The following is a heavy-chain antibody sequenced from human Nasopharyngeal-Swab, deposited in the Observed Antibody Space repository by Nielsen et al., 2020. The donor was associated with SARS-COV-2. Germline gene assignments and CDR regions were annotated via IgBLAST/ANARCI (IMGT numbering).Heavy chain of an antibody. CDR2: INHSGST. CDR1: DESFSSYY. V-gene: IGHV4-34*01. J-gene: IGHJ5*02. Sequence: SETLSLTCAVYDESFSSYYWSYIRQTPGKGLEWIGEINHSGSTNYNPSLKSRVTISVDTSKNQFSLKLSSVTAADTAVYYCARRDPVVVVAALGIRLYDSTKFDPWGQGTLVTVSS. D-gene: IGHD2-15*01. CDR3: ARRDPVVVVAALGIRLYDSTKFDP.